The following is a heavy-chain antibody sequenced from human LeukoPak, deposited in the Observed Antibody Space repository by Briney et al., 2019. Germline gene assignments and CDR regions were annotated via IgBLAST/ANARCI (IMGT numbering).Heavy chain of an antibody. CDR1: GYSISSGYY. V-gene: IGHV4-38-2*02. D-gene: IGHD6-13*01. Sequence: SETLSLTCTVSGYSISSGYYWGWIRQPPGKGLEWIGSIYHSGSTYYNPSLKSRVTISVDTSMNQFSLKLSSVTAADTAVYFCARVAAAGNYYFDYWGQGTLVTVSS. J-gene: IGHJ4*02. CDR3: ARVAAAGNYYFDY. CDR2: IYHSGST.